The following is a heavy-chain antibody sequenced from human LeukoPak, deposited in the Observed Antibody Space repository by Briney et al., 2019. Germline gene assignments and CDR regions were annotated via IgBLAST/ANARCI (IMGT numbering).Heavy chain of an antibody. CDR2: ISWNSGSI. V-gene: IGHV3-9*01. D-gene: IGHD2-2*01. CDR3: ANLGSAGCRRITSCSAYMDV. CDR1: GFTFDDYA. Sequence: GGSLRLSCAASGFTFDDYAMHWVRQAPGKGLEWVSGISWNSGSIGYGDSVKGRFTISRDNAKNSLYLQMNSLRDEDTALYYCANLGSAGCRRITSCSAYMDVWGKGTTVTVSS. J-gene: IGHJ6*03.